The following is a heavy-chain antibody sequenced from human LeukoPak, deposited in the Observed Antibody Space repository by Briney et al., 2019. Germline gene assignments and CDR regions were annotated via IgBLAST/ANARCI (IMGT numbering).Heavy chain of an antibody. CDR1: GGSIRSYY. D-gene: IGHD1/OR15-1a*01. V-gene: IGHV4-4*07. CDR2: MHTTGDT. Sequence: SETLSLTCTVSGGSIRSYYWSWIRQPAAKGLEWIGRMHTTGDTNYNPSLKSRVTMSVDTSKNQFSLKLSSVTAADTAVYYCARGGWNKFDYWGQGTLVTVSS. J-gene: IGHJ4*02. CDR3: ARGGWNKFDY.